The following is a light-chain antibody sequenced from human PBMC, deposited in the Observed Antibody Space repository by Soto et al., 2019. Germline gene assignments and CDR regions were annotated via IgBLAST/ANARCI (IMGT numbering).Light chain of an antibody. CDR3: QQYGSSRT. J-gene: IGKJ1*01. CDR2: GAS. CDR1: PSISSSY. Sequence: EIVLTQSPGTLSLSPGERATLSCRASPSISSSYLAWYQQKPGQAPRLLVYGASSKATGIPDRFIGSGSGTDFSLTISRLETEDFAVYYCQQYGSSRTFGQGTKVEIK. V-gene: IGKV3-20*01.